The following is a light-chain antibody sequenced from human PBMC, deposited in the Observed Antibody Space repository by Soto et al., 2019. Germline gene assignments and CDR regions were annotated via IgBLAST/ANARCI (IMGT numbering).Light chain of an antibody. CDR3: SAYTTSSTTLYV. J-gene: IGLJ1*01. Sequence: QSALTQPASVSGSPGQSIAISCTGTSSDVGRYNYVSWYQQHPGKAPKLMIYEVSNRPSGVSNRFSGSKSGNTASLTISGLQAEDEADYYCSAYTTSSTTLYVLGTGTKLTVL. CDR1: SSDVGRYNY. V-gene: IGLV2-14*01. CDR2: EVS.